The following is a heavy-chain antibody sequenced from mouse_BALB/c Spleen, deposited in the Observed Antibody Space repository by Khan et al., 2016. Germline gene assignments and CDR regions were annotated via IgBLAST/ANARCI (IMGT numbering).Heavy chain of an antibody. CDR3: ARGRYPAY. D-gene: IGHD2-14*01. V-gene: IGHV3-2*02. J-gene: IGHJ3*01. CDR1: GYSITSDYA. CDR2: ISYSGST. Sequence: EVQLQESGPGLVKPSQSLSLTCTVTGYSITSDYAWNWIRQFPGNKLAWMGYISYSGSTSYNPSLKSRISITRDTSKNQFFLQLNSVTTADTATYYCARGRYPAYWGQGTLVTVSA.